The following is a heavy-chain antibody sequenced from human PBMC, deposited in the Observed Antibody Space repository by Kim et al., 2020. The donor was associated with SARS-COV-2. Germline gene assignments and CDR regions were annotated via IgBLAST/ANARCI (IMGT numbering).Heavy chain of an antibody. Sequence: PSPTSRVTISVDTSKNQFSLKLSSATAADTAVYYCARAYYYDSSGYLDYWGQGTLVTVSS. J-gene: IGHJ4*02. D-gene: IGHD3-22*01. CDR3: ARAYYYDSSGYLDY. V-gene: IGHV4-39*01.